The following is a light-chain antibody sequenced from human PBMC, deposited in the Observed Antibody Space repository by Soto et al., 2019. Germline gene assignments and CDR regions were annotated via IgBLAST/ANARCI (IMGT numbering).Light chain of an antibody. Sequence: DIQMTQSPSSLSASVGDRVTITCQASHDITSYLNWYQHKPGKAPTLLIYDASILEAGVPSRYRGSGSRTYFTFTISSLQPEYVATYYCQKCDYLPIFGPGTTVDFK. CDR2: DAS. CDR1: HDITSY. CDR3: QKCDYLPI. V-gene: IGKV1-33*01. J-gene: IGKJ3*01.